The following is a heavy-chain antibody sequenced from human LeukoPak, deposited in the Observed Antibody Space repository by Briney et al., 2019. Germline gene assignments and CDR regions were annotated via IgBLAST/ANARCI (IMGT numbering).Heavy chain of an antibody. Sequence: PGGSLRLSCAASGFTFSSYGMHWVRQAPGKGLEWVAVIWYDGSNKYYADSVKGRFTISRDNSKNTLYLQMNGLRAEDTAVYYCAREPYRRAPNYYYYGMDVWGQGTTVTVCS. CDR1: GFTFSSYG. J-gene: IGHJ6*02. CDR3: AREPYRRAPNYYYYGMDV. D-gene: IGHD1-14*01. CDR2: IWYDGSNK. V-gene: IGHV3-33*01.